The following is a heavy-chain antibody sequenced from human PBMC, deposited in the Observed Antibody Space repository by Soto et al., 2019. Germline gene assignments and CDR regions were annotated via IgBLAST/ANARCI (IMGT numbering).Heavy chain of an antibody. CDR2: IKSKTDGGTT. CDR1: WFPFRKAL. CDR3: TIRIMITFGGVIVLDY. D-gene: IGHD3-16*02. V-gene: IGHV3-15*07. Sequence: GAPRLSRGTPWFPFRKALVKLVPPAPREGVEWVGRIKSKTDGGTTDYAAPVKGRFTISRDDSKNTLYLQMNSLKTEDTAVYYCTIRIMITFGGVIVLDYWGQGTLVTVSS. J-gene: IGHJ4*02.